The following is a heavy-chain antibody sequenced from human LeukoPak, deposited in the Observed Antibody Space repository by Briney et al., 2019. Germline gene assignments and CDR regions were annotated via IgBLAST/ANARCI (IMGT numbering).Heavy chain of an antibody. D-gene: IGHD3-10*01. CDR1: GFTFSSYE. J-gene: IGHJ6*02. CDR2: ISSSGSTL. V-gene: IGHV3-48*03. Sequence: PGGSLRLSCAASGFTFSSYEMNWVRQAPGKGLEWVSYISSSGSTLYYADSVKGRFTISRDNAKNSLYLQMNSLRAEDTAVYYCARDYYGSGSYYYYYYGMDVWGQGTTVTVSS. CDR3: ARDYYGSGSYYYYYYGMDV.